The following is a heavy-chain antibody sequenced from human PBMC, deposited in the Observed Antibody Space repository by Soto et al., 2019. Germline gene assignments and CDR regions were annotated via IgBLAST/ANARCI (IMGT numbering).Heavy chain of an antibody. CDR1: GGSISSYD. CDR2: IYYSGST. CDR3: ARDEWELGALDY. V-gene: IGHV4-59*01. Sequence: SETQSLTCPVSGGSISSYDWSWIRQPPGKGLEWIGYIYYSGSTNYNPSLKSRDTISVDTSKNQFSLELSSVTAADTAVYCCARDEWELGALDYWGQGTLVTVSS. D-gene: IGHD1-26*01. J-gene: IGHJ4*02.